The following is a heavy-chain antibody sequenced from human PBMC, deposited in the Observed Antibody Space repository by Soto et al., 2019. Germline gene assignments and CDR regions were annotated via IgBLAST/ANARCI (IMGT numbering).Heavy chain of an antibody. V-gene: IGHV1-69*12. Sequence: QVQLVQSGAEVKKPGSSVKVSCKASGGTFSSYAISWVRQAPGQGLEWMGGIIPIFGTANYAQKFQGRGTITADASTSTAYRERSSLRSEDTGVYYGAREGRGYGAFDIWGQGTMVTVSS. CDR2: IIPIFGTA. J-gene: IGHJ3*02. CDR3: AREGRGYGAFDI. D-gene: IGHD5-18*01. CDR1: GGTFSSYA.